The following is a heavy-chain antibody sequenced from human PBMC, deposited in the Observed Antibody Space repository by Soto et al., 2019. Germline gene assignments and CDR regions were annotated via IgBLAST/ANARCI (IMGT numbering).Heavy chain of an antibody. Sequence: PGGSLRLSCAASGFTFSSYGMHWVRQAPGKGLEWVAVISYDGSNKYYADSVKGRFTISRDNSKNTLYLQMNSLRAEDTAVYYYAKDQKRYSSPYGMDVWGQGTTVTVSS. CDR1: GFTFSSYG. CDR2: ISYDGSNK. J-gene: IGHJ6*02. CDR3: AKDQKRYSSPYGMDV. V-gene: IGHV3-30*18. D-gene: IGHD5-18*01.